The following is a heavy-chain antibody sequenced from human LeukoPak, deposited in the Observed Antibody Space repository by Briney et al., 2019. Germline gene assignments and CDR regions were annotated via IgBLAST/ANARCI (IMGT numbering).Heavy chain of an antibody. Sequence: PSETLSLTCTVSGGSMSSYYWSWIRQPAGKGLEWIGRIYTSGSTNYSPSLKSRVTISVDKSKNQFSLRLSSVTAADTAVYYCARDYSSSWYSSGVVYYYYYMDVWGKGTTVTVSS. J-gene: IGHJ6*03. V-gene: IGHV4-4*07. CDR1: GGSMSSYY. D-gene: IGHD6-13*01. CDR3: ARDYSSSWYSSGVVYYYYYMDV. CDR2: IYTSGST.